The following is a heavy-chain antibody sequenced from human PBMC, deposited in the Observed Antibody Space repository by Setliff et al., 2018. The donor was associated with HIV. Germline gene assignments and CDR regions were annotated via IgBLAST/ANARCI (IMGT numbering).Heavy chain of an antibody. Sequence: GESLKISCKDSGYSFTNHWIAWVRQMPGKGLECMGTIYPGDSDTRYSPSFEGQVTISADKSIRTAYLQWSSLKASDTAIYYCARGISTNAYWHGAPYNWFDPWGQGILVTVSS. V-gene: IGHV5-51*01. D-gene: IGHD3-16*01. CDR1: GYSFTNHW. J-gene: IGHJ5*02. CDR2: IYPGDSDT. CDR3: ARGISTNAYWHGAPYNWFDP.